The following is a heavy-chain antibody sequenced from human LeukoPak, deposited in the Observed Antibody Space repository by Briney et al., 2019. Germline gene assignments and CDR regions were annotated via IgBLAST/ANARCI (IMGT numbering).Heavy chain of an antibody. Sequence: PGGSLRLSCAPSGFTFSSYGMHWVRQAPGKGLEWVAFIRYDGSNKYYADSVKGRFTISRDNSKNTLYLQMNSLRAEDTAVYYCAKESFVRDPTPPPLGYWGQGTLVTVSS. J-gene: IGHJ4*02. CDR2: IRYDGSNK. D-gene: IGHD3-10*01. CDR3: AKESFVRDPTPPPLGY. CDR1: GFTFSSYG. V-gene: IGHV3-30*02.